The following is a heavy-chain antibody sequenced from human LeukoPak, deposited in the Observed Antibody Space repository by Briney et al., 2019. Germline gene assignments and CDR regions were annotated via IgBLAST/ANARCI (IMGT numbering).Heavy chain of an antibody. CDR2: IKQDESEK. J-gene: IGHJ4*02. CDR3: ARAGAPFDS. Sequence: GGSLRLSCAASGFTFRSYWMSWVRQAPGKGLEWVANIKQDESEKYYVDSVKGRFSISRDNARNLVYLQMNNLRAEDTAVYFCARAGAPFDSWGQGTLVTVSS. CDR1: GFTFRSYW. D-gene: IGHD4-17*01. V-gene: IGHV3-7*01.